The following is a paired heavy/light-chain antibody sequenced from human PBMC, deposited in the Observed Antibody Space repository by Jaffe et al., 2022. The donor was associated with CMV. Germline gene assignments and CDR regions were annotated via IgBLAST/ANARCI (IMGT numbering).Light chain of an antibody. CDR2: DNN. CDR3: GTWDSSLSVGV. Sequence: QSVLTQPPSVSAAPGQKVTISCSGSSSNIGNNYVSWYQQLPGTAPKLLIYDNNKRPSGIPDRFSGSKSGTSATLGITGLQTGDEADYYCGTWDSSLSVGVFGGGTKLTVL. V-gene: IGLV1-51*01. CDR1: SSNIGNNY. J-gene: IGLJ2*01.
Heavy chain of an antibody. V-gene: IGHV3-9*01. CDR1: GFTFDDYA. CDR3: AKEATIDRYCSGGSCPFDAFDI. D-gene: IGHD2-15*01. CDR2: ISWNSGSI. J-gene: IGHJ3*02. Sequence: EVQLVESGGGLVQPGRSLRLSCAASGFTFDDYAMHWVRQAPGKGLEWVSGISWNSGSIGYADSVKGRFTISRDNAKNSLYLQMNSLRAEDTALYYCAKEATIDRYCSGGSCPFDAFDIWGQGTMVTVSS.